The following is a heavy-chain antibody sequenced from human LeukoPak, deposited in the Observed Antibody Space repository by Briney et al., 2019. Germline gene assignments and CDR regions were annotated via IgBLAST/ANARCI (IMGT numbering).Heavy chain of an antibody. D-gene: IGHD2-2*01. J-gene: IGHJ5*02. CDR1: GYTFTSYY. V-gene: IGHV1-46*01. CDR3: ATSNPQLLYP. CDR2: INPSGGST. Sequence: ASVKVSCKASGYTFTSYYMHWVRQAPGQGLEWMGIINPSGGSTSYAQKFQGRVTMTRDTSTSTAYMELRSLRSDDTAVYHCATSNPQLLYPWGQGTLVTVSS.